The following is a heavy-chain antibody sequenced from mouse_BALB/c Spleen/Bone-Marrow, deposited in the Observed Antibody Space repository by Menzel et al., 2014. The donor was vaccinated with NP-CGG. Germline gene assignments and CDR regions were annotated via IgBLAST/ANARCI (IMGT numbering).Heavy chain of an antibody. Sequence: VQLKQSGPELVKPGASMKISCKASGYSFTGYTMNWVKQSHGKNLEWIALINPYNGGTSYNQKFMGQATLSVDKSSSTAYMELISLTTEDSADNYCDKWDNYGYGIDYWGQGTSVTVSS. CDR2: INPYNGGT. J-gene: IGHJ4*01. D-gene: IGHD1-1*01. CDR3: DKWDNYGYGIDY. V-gene: IGHV1S135*01. CDR1: GYSFTGYT.